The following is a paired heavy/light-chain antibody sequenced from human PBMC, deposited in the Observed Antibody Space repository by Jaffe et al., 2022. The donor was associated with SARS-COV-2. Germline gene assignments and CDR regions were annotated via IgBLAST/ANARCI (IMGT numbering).Heavy chain of an antibody. CDR2: INPSRGTT. V-gene: IGHV1-46*01. J-gene: IGHJ3*02. Sequence: QVQLVQSGAEVKKPGASVKVSCKASGYTFSSYYVHWVRQAPGQGLEWMGLINPSRGTTNSAQKFQGRVTLTRDTSTSTVYMELSSLRSEDTAVYYCAKDQGAVATYQRIGAFDIWGQGTMVTVSS. D-gene: IGHD6-19*01. CDR1: GYTFSSYY. CDR3: AKDQGAVATYQRIGAFDI.
Light chain of an antibody. V-gene: IGLV2-8*01. CDR1: SSDVGGYNY. Sequence: QSALTQPPSASGSPGQSVTISCTGTSSDVGGYNYVSWYQQHPGRAPKLMIYEVSKRPSGVPDRFSGSKSGNTASLTVSGLQAEDEADYYCSSYAGSDKFVFGTGTKVTVL. J-gene: IGLJ1*01. CDR2: EVS. CDR3: SSYAGSDKFV.